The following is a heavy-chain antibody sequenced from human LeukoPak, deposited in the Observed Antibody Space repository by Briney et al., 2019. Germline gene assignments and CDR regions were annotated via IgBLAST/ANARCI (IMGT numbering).Heavy chain of an antibody. CDR1: GGSISSYY. D-gene: IGHD2-15*01. V-gene: IGHV4-59*01. J-gene: IGHJ4*02. Sequence: SETLSLTCTVSGGSISSYYWSWIRQPPGKGLEWIGYIYYSGSTNYNPSLKSRVTISVDTSKNQFSLKLSSVTAADTAVYYCARERSSGGRPIFDYWGQGTLVTVSS. CDR3: ARERSSGGRPIFDY. CDR2: IYYSGST.